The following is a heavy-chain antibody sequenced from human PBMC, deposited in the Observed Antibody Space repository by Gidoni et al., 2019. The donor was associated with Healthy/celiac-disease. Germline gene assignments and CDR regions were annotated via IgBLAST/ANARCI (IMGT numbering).Heavy chain of an antibody. V-gene: IGHV3-7*01. CDR3: ARERWGYCSGGSCPNDAFDI. CDR1: GFTFRSYW. CDR2: IKQDGSEK. D-gene: IGHD2-15*01. Sequence: EVQLVESGGGLVQPGGSLRLSCAASGFTFRSYWMSWVRQAPGKGLEWVANIKQDGSEKYYVDSVKGRFTISRDNAKNSLYLQMNSLRAEDTAVYYCARERWGYCSGGSCPNDAFDIWGQGTMVTVSS. J-gene: IGHJ3*02.